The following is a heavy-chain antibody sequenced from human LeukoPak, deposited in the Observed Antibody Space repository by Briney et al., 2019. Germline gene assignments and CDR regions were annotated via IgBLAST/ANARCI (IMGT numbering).Heavy chain of an antibody. CDR2: IIPIFGTA. V-gene: IGHV1-69*13. CDR3: ARDGSGYCGGDCYYFDY. Sequence: SVKVSCKASGGTFSSYAISWVRQAPGQGLEWMGGIIPIFGTANYAQKFQGRVTITADESTSTDYMELSSLRSEDTAVYYCARDGSGYCGGDCYYFDYWGQGTLVTVSS. CDR1: GGTFSSYA. J-gene: IGHJ4*02. D-gene: IGHD2-21*01.